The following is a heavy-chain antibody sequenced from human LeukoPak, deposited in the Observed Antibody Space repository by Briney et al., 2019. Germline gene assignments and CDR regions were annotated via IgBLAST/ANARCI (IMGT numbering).Heavy chain of an antibody. CDR2: IKQDGSEK. Sequence: GGSLRLSCAVSGFSVSGYWMTWVRQAPGKGLEWVANIKQDGSEKNYVDSVKGRFTISRDNAENSLFLQMNSLRVEDTAVYYCAREWQVGIAAASTRIEGDYWGQGTLVAVSS. V-gene: IGHV3-7*01. J-gene: IGHJ4*02. CDR3: AREWQVGIAAASTRIEGDY. CDR1: GFSVSGYW. D-gene: IGHD6-13*01.